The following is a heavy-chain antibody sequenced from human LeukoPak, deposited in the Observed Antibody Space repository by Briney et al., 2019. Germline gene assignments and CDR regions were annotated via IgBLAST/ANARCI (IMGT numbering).Heavy chain of an antibody. Sequence: PGGSLRLSCAASGFTFSSYWMSWVRQAPGKGLEWVANIKQDGSEKYYVDSVKGRFTISRDNAKNSLYLQMNSLRAEDTAVYYCAKDRGGYDSSGTRYYYGMDVWGQGTTVTVSS. CDR1: GFTFSSYW. D-gene: IGHD3-22*01. CDR3: AKDRGGYDSSGTRYYYGMDV. J-gene: IGHJ6*02. CDR2: IKQDGSEK. V-gene: IGHV3-7*01.